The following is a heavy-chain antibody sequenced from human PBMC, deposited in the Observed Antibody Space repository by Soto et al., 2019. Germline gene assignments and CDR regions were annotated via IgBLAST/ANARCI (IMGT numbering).Heavy chain of an antibody. V-gene: IGHV3-74*01. D-gene: IGHD2-8*02. J-gene: IGHJ4*02. Sequence: GGSLRLSCAASGFPFTNYWRNWVRQTPGKGLMWVSRISPDGSDVGYAAPVEGRFTVSRDNAKNTLYLQMHSLRAEDTAMYYCACWGHIVPVAPSDFDRWGQGTLVTVSS. CDR1: GFPFTNYW. CDR3: ACWGHIVPVAPSDFDR. CDR2: ISPDGSDV.